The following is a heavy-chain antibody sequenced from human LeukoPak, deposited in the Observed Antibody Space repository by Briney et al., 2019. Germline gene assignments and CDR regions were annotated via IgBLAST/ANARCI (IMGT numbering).Heavy chain of an antibody. CDR2: ISSDGSNN. CDR1: GFTFSSYG. J-gene: IGHJ4*02. D-gene: IGHD4-11*01. Sequence: GRSPRLSCAASGFTFSSYGMHWVRQAPGKGLEWVALISSDGSNNYYANSVKGRFTISRDNSKNTLYLQMNSLRAEDTAVYYCAKDGPPTVTRGSFDYWGQGTLVTVSS. CDR3: AKDGPPTVTRGSFDY. V-gene: IGHV3-30*18.